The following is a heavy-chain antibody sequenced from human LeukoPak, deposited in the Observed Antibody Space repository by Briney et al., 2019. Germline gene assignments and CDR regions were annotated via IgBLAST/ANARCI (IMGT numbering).Heavy chain of an antibody. CDR1: GFSFSTSRLP. V-gene: IGHV2-5*02. CDR2: IYWDDDK. J-gene: IGHJ6*03. CDR3: ASGGDYMDV. D-gene: IGHD5-12*01. Sequence: APTLSNPTTTLTLTCTFSGFSFSTSRLPLGWILQPPGKALEWLALIYWDDDKRYSPSLKSRLTITKDTSKNQVVLTMTNMDPVDTATYYCASGGDYMDVWGKGTTVTVSS.